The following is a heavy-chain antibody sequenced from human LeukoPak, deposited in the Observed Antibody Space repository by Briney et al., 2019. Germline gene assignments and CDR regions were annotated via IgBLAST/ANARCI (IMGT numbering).Heavy chain of an antibody. CDR1: GFTFSSYA. CDR3: ARAGDYGGNSDAFDI. Sequence: GGSLRLSCAASGFTFSSYAMNWVRQAPGKGLEWVSYISSSGSTIYYADSVKGRFTISRDNAKNSQYLQMNSLRAEDTAVYYCARAGDYGGNSDAFDIWGQGTMVTVSS. J-gene: IGHJ3*02. D-gene: IGHD4-23*01. CDR2: ISSSGSTI. V-gene: IGHV3-48*03.